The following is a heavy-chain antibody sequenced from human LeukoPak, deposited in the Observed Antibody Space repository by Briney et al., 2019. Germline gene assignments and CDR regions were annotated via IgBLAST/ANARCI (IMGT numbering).Heavy chain of an antibody. Sequence: SETLSLTCTVSGGSISSYHWNRIRQPPGKGLEWIGYISYSRSTNYNPSLKSRVTISVDTAKNQFSLRLSSVTAADTAIYYCARRPGTVSLDYWGQGTLVTVSS. CDR1: GGSISSYH. J-gene: IGHJ4*02. CDR2: ISYSRST. CDR3: ARRPGTVSLDY. V-gene: IGHV4-59*08. D-gene: IGHD3-10*01.